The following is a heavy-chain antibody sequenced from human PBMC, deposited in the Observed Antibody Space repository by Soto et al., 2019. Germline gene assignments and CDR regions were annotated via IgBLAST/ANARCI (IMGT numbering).Heavy chain of an antibody. CDR3: AVDKRDLRFFEYSYYCDY. CDR1: GFTFSSCA. CDR2: ISYDGSNK. Sequence: QVQLVESGGGVVQPGRSLRLSCAASGFTFSSCAMHWVRQAPGKGLEWVALISYDGSNKYYAYSVKGRCTISRDNSKNTLYLQMNSLRAEDTAVYYCAVDKRDLRFFEYSYYCDYWGQGTLVTVSS. V-gene: IGHV3-30-3*01. D-gene: IGHD3-3*01. J-gene: IGHJ4*02.